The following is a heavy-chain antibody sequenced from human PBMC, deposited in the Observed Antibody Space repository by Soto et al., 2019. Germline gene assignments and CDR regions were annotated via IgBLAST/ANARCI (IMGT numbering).Heavy chain of an antibody. CDR3: ARGGSYSPDFDY. CDR2: ISSSGSTI. J-gene: IGHJ4*02. V-gene: IGHV3-48*03. Sequence: GGSLRLSCAASGFTFSSYEMNWVRQAPGKGLEWVSYISSSGSTIYYADSVKGRFTISRDNAKNSLYLQMNSLRAEDTAVYYCARGGSYSPDFDYWGQGTLVTVS. CDR1: GFTFSSYE. D-gene: IGHD1-26*01.